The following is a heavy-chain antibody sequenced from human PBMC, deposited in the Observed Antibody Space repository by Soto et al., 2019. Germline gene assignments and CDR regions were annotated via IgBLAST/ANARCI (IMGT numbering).Heavy chain of an antibody. CDR2: ISYDGTIT. J-gene: IGHJ4*02. V-gene: IGHV3-64*02. CDR1: GFTFSIYA. Sequence: GGSLRLSCAASGFTFSIYAMHWVRQAPGKGLEYVSAISYDGTITYYADSVKGRFTISRDDSRNTVYLQMGSLRPEDMAVYYCARGSYYSSGTVHRPYDYWGQGTLVTVSS. CDR3: ARGSYYSSGTVHRPYDY. D-gene: IGHD3-10*01.